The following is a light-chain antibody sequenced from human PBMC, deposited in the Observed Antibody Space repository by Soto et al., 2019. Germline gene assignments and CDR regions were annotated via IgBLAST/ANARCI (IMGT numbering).Light chain of an antibody. V-gene: IGKV1-39*01. CDR3: QQSYNTPWT. CDR2: GAS. Sequence: DIQMTQSPSSLSASVGDRVTITCRASQTITTYLNWYQQRPGKAPKLLIYGASSLESGVPSRFSGRGSGTDFTLSISSLQFEDFATYYCQQSYNTPWTFGQGTKVDIK. CDR1: QTITTY. J-gene: IGKJ1*01.